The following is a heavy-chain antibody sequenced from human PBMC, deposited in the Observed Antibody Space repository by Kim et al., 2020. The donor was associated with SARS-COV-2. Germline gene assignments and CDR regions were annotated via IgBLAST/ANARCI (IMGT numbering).Heavy chain of an antibody. V-gene: IGHV1-3*01. CDR1: GYTFTSYA. Sequence: ASVKVSCKASGYTFTSYAMHWVRQAPGQRLEWMGWINAGNGNTKYSQKFQGRVTITRDTSASTAYMELSSLRSEDTAVYYCARDWGGLRYRIGVGATRIFDYWGQGTLVTVSS. CDR2: INAGNGNT. CDR3: ARDWGGLRYRIGVGATRIFDY. J-gene: IGHJ4*02. D-gene: IGHD1-26*01.